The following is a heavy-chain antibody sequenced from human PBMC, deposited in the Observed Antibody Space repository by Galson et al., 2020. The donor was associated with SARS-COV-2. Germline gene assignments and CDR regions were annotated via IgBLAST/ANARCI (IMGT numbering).Heavy chain of an antibody. V-gene: IGHV4-34*01. J-gene: IGHJ4*02. Sequence: SETLSLTCAVYGGSFSGYYWSWIRQPPGKGLEWIGEINHSGSTNYNPSLKSRVTISVDTSKNQFSLKLSSVTAADTAVYYCATTYSSSWVVNDYWGQGTLVTVSS. CDR1: GGSFSGYY. CDR2: INHSGST. D-gene: IGHD6-13*01. CDR3: ATTYSSSWVVNDY.